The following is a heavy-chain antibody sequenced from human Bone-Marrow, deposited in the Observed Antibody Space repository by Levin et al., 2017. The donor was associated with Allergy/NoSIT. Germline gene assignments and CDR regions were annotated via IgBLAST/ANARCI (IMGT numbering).Heavy chain of an antibody. J-gene: IGHJ4*02. CDR2: IYYSGNT. CDR1: GGSISTGGFH. V-gene: IGHV4-31*03. CDR3: AREDGYVFDY. Sequence: LSLTCSLSGGSISTGGFHWSWVRQRPGKGLEWIGYIYYSGNTYYNPSLQSRLSISIDTSKNQFSLRLTSVTAADTAVYYCAREDGYVFDYWGQGTLVTVSS. D-gene: IGHD5-24*01.